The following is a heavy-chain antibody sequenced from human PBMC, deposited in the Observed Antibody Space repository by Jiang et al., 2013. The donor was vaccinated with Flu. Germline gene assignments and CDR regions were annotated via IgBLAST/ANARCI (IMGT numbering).Heavy chain of an antibody. CDR2: VYPGDSDI. V-gene: IGHV5-51*01. CDR3: ARHRIPAIWGYFDL. Sequence: GAEVKKPGESLKISCKASGYSFTSYWIGWVRQMPGKGLEFMGIVYPGDSDIRYSPSFQGQVTISVDKSISTAYLQWNSLKASDTALYYCARHRIPAIWGYFDLWGRGTLVTVSS. CDR1: GYSFTSYW. J-gene: IGHJ2*01. D-gene: IGHD2-2*01.